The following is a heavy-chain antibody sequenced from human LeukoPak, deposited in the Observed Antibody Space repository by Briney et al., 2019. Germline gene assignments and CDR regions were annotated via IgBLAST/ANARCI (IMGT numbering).Heavy chain of an antibody. CDR1: ASTFSIYW. CDR2: MKQDGSEK. J-gene: IGHJ3*02. V-gene: IGHV3-7*01. D-gene: IGHD3-3*01. CDR3: ARDLAGEGVGAFDI. Sequence: KPGRSLRLSCPPSASTFSIYWMTCVRQAPGNGREWVAYMKQDGSEKYYVDSVKGRLTISRDNDKTSLYLQMSRLRAEDTAVYYCARDLAGEGVGAFDIWGQGTMVTVSS.